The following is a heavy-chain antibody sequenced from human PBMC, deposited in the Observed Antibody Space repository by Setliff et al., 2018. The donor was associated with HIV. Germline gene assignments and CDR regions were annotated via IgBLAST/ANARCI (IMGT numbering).Heavy chain of an antibody. V-gene: IGHV4-34*01. Sequence: SETLSLTCAVYGGSLSGCHWSWIRQSPEKGLEWIGEINHSGSTNYNPSLKSRVTMSVDTSKNQFSLKLSSVTAADTAVYYCARGGGYDRSGYYPFDYWGQGTPVTVSS. CDR3: ARGGGYDRSGYYPFDY. J-gene: IGHJ4*02. CDR1: GGSLSGCH. CDR2: INHSGST. D-gene: IGHD3-22*01.